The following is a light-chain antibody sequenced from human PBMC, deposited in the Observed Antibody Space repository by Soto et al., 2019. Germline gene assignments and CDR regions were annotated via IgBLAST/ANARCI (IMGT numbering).Light chain of an antibody. Sequence: EIVLTQSPATLYLSPGERATLSCRASQSVSSYLAWYQQKPGQAPRLLIYDSSNRAAGIPARFSGSGSGTDLTLTISSLEPEDFAVYYCQQRSNWPRTFGQGTKVEIK. J-gene: IGKJ1*01. CDR3: QQRSNWPRT. CDR2: DSS. CDR1: QSVSSY. V-gene: IGKV3-11*01.